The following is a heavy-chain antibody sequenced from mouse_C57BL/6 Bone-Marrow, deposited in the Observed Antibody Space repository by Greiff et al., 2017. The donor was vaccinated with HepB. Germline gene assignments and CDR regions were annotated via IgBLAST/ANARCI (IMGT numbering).Heavy chain of an antibody. Sequence: VQLQQSGPELVKPGASVKIPCKASGYTFTDYNMDWVKQSHGKSLEWIGDINPNNGGTIYNQKFKGKATLTVDKSSSTAYMELSSLTSEDTSVYYCARMGSDSPYYYAMDYWGQGTSVTVSS. V-gene: IGHV1-18*01. CDR2: INPNNGGT. CDR3: ARMGSDSPYYYAMDY. CDR1: GYTFTDYN. J-gene: IGHJ4*01. D-gene: IGHD3-2*01.